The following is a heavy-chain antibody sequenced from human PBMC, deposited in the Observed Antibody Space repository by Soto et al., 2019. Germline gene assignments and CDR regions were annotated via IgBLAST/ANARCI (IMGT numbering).Heavy chain of an antibody. D-gene: IGHD6-19*01. CDR2: ITSDTKTI. Sequence: EVQLVESGGDLVQRGGSLRLSCVASGFTFSVYSMNWVRQAPGKGLEWFSYITSDTKTIKYADSVKGRFTISRDNAKNSVYLQMNSVRDEATAVYYCARSVEGHFDYWGQGTVVTVSS. CDR1: GFTFSVYS. CDR3: ARSVEGHFDY. J-gene: IGHJ4*02. V-gene: IGHV3-48*02.